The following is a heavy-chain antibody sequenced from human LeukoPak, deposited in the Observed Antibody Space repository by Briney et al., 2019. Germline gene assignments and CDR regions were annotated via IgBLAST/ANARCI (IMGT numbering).Heavy chain of an antibody. V-gene: IGHV4-59*01. Sequence: PSGTLSLTCTVSGGSISSDYWGWIRQPPGKGLEWIGYVYYSGSTNYNPSLMSRVTISVDTSKNQFSLRLRSVTAADTAVYYCARGFYSPAFWGQGTLVTVSS. D-gene: IGHD4-11*01. CDR3: ARGFYSPAF. CDR2: VYYSGST. J-gene: IGHJ4*02. CDR1: GGSISSDY.